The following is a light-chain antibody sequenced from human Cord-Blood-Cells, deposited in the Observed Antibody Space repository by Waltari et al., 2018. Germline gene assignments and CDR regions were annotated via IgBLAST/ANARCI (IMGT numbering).Light chain of an antibody. V-gene: IGKV1-39*01. CDR1: QSSSSY. CDR2: AAS. J-gene: IGKJ2*01. CDR3: QQSYSTPGT. Sequence: DIQMPQYPSSLSASVGDRVTITCRASQSSSSYLNWYQQQPGKAPKLLIYAASSLQSGVPSRFSGSGSGTDFTLTISSLQPEDFATYYCQQSYSTPGTFGQGTKLEIK.